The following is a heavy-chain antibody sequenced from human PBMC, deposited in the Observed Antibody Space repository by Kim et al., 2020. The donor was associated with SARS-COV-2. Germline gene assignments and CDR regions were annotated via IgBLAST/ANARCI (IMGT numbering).Heavy chain of an antibody. V-gene: IGHV3-66*01. CDR2: IT. J-gene: IGHJ4*01. Sequence: ITRYAESVRGRFSISRDTSKNTVNLEMNILRADDTAVYYCARDGSSPFFAYWGLGTPVTVSS. D-gene: IGHD3-10*01. CDR3: ARDGSSPFFAY.